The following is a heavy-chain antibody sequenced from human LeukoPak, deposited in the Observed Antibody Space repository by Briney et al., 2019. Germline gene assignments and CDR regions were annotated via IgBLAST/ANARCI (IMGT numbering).Heavy chain of an antibody. CDR1: GFTFSSYS. J-gene: IGHJ6*03. V-gene: IGHV3-21*01. CDR3: ARNGDYSNYGPHNYMDV. CDR2: ISSSSSYI. Sequence: PGGSLRLSCAASGFTFSSYSMNWVRQAPGKGLEWVSSISSSSSYIYYADSVEGRFTISRDNAKNSLYLQMNSLRAEDTAVYYCARNGDYSNYGPHNYMDVWGKGTTVTVSS. D-gene: IGHD4-11*01.